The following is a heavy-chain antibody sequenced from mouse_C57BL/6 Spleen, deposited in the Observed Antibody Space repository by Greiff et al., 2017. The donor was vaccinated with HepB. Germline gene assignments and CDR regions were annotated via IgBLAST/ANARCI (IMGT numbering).Heavy chain of an antibody. CDR2: IYWDDTK. D-gene: IGHD1-1*01. V-gene: IGHV8-12*01. CDR1: GFSLSTSGMG. Sequence: QVTLKECGPGILQSSQTLSLTCSFSGFSLSTSGMGVSWIRQPSGKGLEWLAHIYWDDTKRYNPSLKSRLTISEDTSRNQVFLKITSVDTADTATYYCARSYYYGSSSYYYAMDYWGQGTSVTVSS. J-gene: IGHJ4*01. CDR3: ARSYYYGSSSYYYAMDY.